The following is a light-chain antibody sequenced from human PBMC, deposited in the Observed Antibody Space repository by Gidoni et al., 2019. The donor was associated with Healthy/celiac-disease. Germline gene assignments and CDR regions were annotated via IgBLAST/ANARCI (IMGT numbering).Light chain of an antibody. CDR3: QQYNNCPPWT. V-gene: IGKV3-15*01. CDR1: QSVSSN. J-gene: IGKJ1*01. Sequence: EIEMTQSPATLSVSPGERATLSCRASQSVSSNLAWYQQKPGQAPRLLIYGASTRSTGIPARFSGSGSGTECTLTISSLQSEDFAVSYCQQYNNCPPWTFGQGTKVEIK. CDR2: GAS.